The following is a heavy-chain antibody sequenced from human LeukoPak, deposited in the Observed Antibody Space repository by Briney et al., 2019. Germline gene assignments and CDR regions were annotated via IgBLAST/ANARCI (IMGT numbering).Heavy chain of an antibody. J-gene: IGHJ4*02. CDR1: GFTFSSYS. Sequence: PGGFLRLSCAASGFTFSSYSMNWVRQAPGKGLEWVSSISSSSSYIYYADSVKGRFTISRDNAKNSLYLQMNSLRAEDTAVYYCAKDGLYYYDSSGYYMGYFDYWGQGTLVTVSS. CDR3: AKDGLYYYDSSGYYMGYFDY. V-gene: IGHV3-21*01. D-gene: IGHD3-22*01. CDR2: ISSSSSYI.